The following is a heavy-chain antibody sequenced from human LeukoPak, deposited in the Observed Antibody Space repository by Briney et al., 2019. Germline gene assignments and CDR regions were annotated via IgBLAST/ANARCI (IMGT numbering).Heavy chain of an antibody. D-gene: IGHD1-1*01. CDR1: GFTFTSAW. J-gene: IGHJ4*02. CDR3: ARSRNYFDY. Sequence: GGSLRLSCAASGFTFTSAWMTWVRQAPGQGLEWVSYIGSSSSHTNYGDSVKGRFTISRDNAKNSLYLQMNSLRDEDTAVYYCARSRNYFDYWGQGTLVTVSS. V-gene: IGHV3-48*02. CDR2: IGSSSSHT.